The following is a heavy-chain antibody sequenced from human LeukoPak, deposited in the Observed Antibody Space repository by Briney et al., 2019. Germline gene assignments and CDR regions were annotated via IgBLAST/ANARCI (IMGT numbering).Heavy chain of an antibody. CDR1: GGTFSSYA. CDR2: IIPIFGTA. J-gene: IGHJ5*02. CDR3: ARTVVLMVYAFGWFDP. D-gene: IGHD2-8*01. Sequence: GASVKVSCKASGGTFSSYAISWVRQAPGQGLEWMGGIIPIFGTANYAQKFQGRVTITADKSTSTAYMELSSLRSEDTAVYYCARTVVLMVYAFGWFDPWGQGTLVTVSS. V-gene: IGHV1-69*06.